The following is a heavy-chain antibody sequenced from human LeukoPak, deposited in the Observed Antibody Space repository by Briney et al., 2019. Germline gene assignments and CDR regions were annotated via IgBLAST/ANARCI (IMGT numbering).Heavy chain of an antibody. J-gene: IGHJ4*02. Sequence: GGSLRLSCAASGFSFSSYDMNWVRQAPGKGLEWVSSISPISTYIFYADSLKDRFTISRDNAKNSVYLEMNSLRAEDTAVYYCARLRFGKIGSYYFEYWGQGTLVIVSS. CDR2: ISPISTYI. CDR3: ARLRFGKIGSYYFEY. V-gene: IGHV3-21*01. CDR1: GFSFSSYD. D-gene: IGHD3-10*01.